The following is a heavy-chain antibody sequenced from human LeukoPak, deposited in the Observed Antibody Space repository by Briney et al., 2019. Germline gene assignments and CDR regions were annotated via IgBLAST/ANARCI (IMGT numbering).Heavy chain of an antibody. V-gene: IGHV3-30*18. J-gene: IGHJ4*02. CDR2: ISYDGSNK. CDR1: GFTFSSYG. D-gene: IGHD7-27*01. CDR3: ANLGRESVDY. Sequence: GGSRRLSCAASGFTFSSYGMHWVRQAPGKGLEWVAVISYDGSNKYYADSVKGRFTISRDNSKNTLYLQMNSLRAEDTAVYYCANLGRESVDYWGQGTLVTVSS.